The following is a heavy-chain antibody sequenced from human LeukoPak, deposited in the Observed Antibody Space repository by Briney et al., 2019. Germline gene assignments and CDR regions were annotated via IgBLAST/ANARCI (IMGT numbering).Heavy chain of an antibody. CDR3: AREGYYASGSPPTFYFDS. CDR1: GFTFRNYV. CDR2: TSSDLKAN. J-gene: IGHJ4*02. D-gene: IGHD3-10*01. Sequence: PGGSLRLSCAASGFTFRNYVIHWVRQAPGKGPEWVAVTSSDLKANYYADSVKGRFTISRDNSRNTPYLQMKSLRPADTAIYYCAREGYYASGSPPTFYFDSWGQGTLVTVSS. V-gene: IGHV3-30*03.